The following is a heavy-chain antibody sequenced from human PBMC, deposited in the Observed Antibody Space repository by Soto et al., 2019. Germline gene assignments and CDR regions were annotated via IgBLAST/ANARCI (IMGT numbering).Heavy chain of an antibody. J-gene: IGHJ3*02. V-gene: IGHV3-23*01. D-gene: IGHD4-17*01. CDR3: ANGRPGDYEIDAFDI. CDR1: EFTISSYA. CDR2: ISGSGGST. Sequence: PGGSLILSCAASEFTISSYAMSWVRQNPGKGLEWVSAISGSGGSTYYADSVKGRFTISRDNSKNTLYLQMNSLRAEDTAVYYCANGRPGDYEIDAFDIWGQGTMVTVSS.